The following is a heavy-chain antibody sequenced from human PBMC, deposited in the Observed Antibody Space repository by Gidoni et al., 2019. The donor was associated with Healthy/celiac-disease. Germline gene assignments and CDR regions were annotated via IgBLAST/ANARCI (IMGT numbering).Heavy chain of an antibody. CDR2: INPNSGGT. Sequence: QVQLVQSGAEVKKPGASVKVSCKASGYTFTGYYMHWVRQAPGQGLEWMGWINPNSGGTNYAHKFQGRVTMTRNTSISTAYMELSRLRSDDTAVYYCARDRGYSGYGLDLDAFDIWGQGTMVTVSS. CDR3: ARDRGYSGYGLDLDAFDI. J-gene: IGHJ3*02. D-gene: IGHD5-12*01. V-gene: IGHV1-2*07. CDR1: GYTFTGYY.